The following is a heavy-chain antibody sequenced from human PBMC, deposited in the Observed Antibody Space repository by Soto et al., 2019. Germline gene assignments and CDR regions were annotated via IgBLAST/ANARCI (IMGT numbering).Heavy chain of an antibody. J-gene: IGHJ4*02. CDR2: IYWDDDK. CDR3: AYSRYTGSGVDY. D-gene: IGHD3-10*01. Sequence: QITLKESGPTLVKPTQTLTLTCTFSGFSLSTSGVGVGWIRQPPGKALEWLALIYWDDDKRYSPSLKSRLTITKDTSKNQEVLTMTNMDPVDTATYYCAYSRYTGSGVDYWGQGTLVTVSS. V-gene: IGHV2-5*02. CDR1: GFSLSTSGVG.